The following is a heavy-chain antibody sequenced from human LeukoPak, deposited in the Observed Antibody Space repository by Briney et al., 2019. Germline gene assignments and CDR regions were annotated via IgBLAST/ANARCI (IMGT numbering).Heavy chain of an antibody. D-gene: IGHD6-13*01. CDR2: IYYSGST. V-gene: IGHV4-39*07. J-gene: IGHJ4*02. CDR3: ARVIAGYYFDY. Sequence: SETLSLTCTVSGGSISSSTYYRGWIRQPPGKGLEWIGSIYYSGSTYYNPSLKSRVTISVDTSKNQFSLKLCSVTAADTAVYYCARVIAGYYFDYWGQGTLVTVSS. CDR1: GGSISSSTYY.